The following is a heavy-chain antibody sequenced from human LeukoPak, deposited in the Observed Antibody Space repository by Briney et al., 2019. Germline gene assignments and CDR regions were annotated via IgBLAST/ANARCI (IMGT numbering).Heavy chain of an antibody. CDR1: GFTFSSYA. D-gene: IGHD3-9*01. CDR2: ISGSGGST. J-gene: IGHJ6*02. V-gene: IGHV3-23*01. CDR3: AKAIPKGGYDITYYYYGMDV. Sequence: PGGSLRLSCAASGFTFSSYAMSWVRQAPGKGLEWVSAISGSGGSTYYADSVKGRFTISRDNSKNTLYLQMNSLRAEDTAVYYCAKAIPKGGYDITYYYYGMDVWGQGTTVTVSS.